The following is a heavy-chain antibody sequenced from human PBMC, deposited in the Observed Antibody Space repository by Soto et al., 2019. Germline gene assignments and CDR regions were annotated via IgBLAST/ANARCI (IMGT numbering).Heavy chain of an antibody. CDR3: SINYYDTSGYSIDI. CDR2: SRDKPQGYST. Sequence: GGSLRLSCAGSGFTLSDHYIDWVRQAPGKGLEWVGRSRDKPQGYSTAYAASVKGRFTISRDASKNSLYLQMNSLQAEDTAVYYCSINYYDTSGYSIDIWGQGTMVTVSS. CDR1: GFTLSDHY. J-gene: IGHJ3*02. V-gene: IGHV3-72*01. D-gene: IGHD3-22*01.